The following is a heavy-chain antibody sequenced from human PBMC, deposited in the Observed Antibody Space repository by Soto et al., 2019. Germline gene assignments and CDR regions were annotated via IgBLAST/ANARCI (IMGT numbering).Heavy chain of an antibody. Sequence: QVQLVQSGAEVKKPGASVKVSCKASGYTFTTYGMSGVRQAPGQGLDGMGWISTYNGNTKYAERLQGRVTMTTDTTTSTAYMELRSLRSDDTAVYYCARGPTDYYDNSGDYFLDYWGQGTLVTVSS. CDR3: ARGPTDYYDNSGDYFLDY. V-gene: IGHV1-18*01. CDR2: ISTYNGNT. D-gene: IGHD3-22*01. J-gene: IGHJ4*02. CDR1: GYTFTTYG.